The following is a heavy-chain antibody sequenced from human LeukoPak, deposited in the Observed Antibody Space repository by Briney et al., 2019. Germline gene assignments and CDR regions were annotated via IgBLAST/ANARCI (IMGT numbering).Heavy chain of an antibody. CDR1: GGTFSSYA. V-gene: IGHV1-69*13. D-gene: IGHD6-6*01. J-gene: IGHJ4*02. Sequence: GASVKVSCKASGGTFSSYAISWVRQAPGQGLEWMGGIIPIFGTANYAQKFQGRVTITADESTSTAYMELSSLRSEDTAVYYCARDHSSSRDFDYWGQGTLVTVSS. CDR2: IIPIFGTA. CDR3: ARDHSSSRDFDY.